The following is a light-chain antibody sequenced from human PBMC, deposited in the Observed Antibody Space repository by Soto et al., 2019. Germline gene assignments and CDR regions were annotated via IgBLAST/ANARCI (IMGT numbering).Light chain of an antibody. J-gene: IGLJ3*02. CDR2: EVN. CDR1: SSDVGAHNF. CDR3: SSYRGNYNWV. Sequence: QSALTQPPSASGSPGQSVTISCTGTSSDVGAHNFVSGYQHHPGKAPKLMIYEVNRRPSGVPDRFSGSKSGSTASLTVSGLQPEDEADYYCSSYRGNYNWVFGGGTKLTVL. V-gene: IGLV2-8*01.